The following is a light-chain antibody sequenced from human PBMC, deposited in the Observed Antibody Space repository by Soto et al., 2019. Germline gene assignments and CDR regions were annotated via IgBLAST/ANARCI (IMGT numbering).Light chain of an antibody. V-gene: IGLV2-14*01. Sequence: QSALTQPASVSGSPGQSITISCTGTSSDVGGYNYASWYQQHPGKAPKLMIYEVSNRPSGVSNRFSGSKSGNTASLAISGLQAEDEADYYCSSYTSSSTLVFGNGTKVTVL. CDR2: EVS. CDR3: SSYTSSSTLV. J-gene: IGLJ1*01. CDR1: SSDVGGYNY.